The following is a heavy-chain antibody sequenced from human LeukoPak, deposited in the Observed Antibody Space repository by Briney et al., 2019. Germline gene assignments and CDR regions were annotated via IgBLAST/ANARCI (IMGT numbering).Heavy chain of an antibody. V-gene: IGHV4-34*01. Sequence: SETQSLTCAVYGGSFSGYYWSWIRQPPGKGLEWIGEINHSGSTNYNPSLKSRVTISVDTSKNQFSLKLSSVTAADTAVYYCARGGVGGWPKNWGQGTLVTVSS. CDR3: ARGGVGGWPKN. J-gene: IGHJ4*02. CDR2: INHSGST. CDR1: GGSFSGYY. D-gene: IGHD3-10*01.